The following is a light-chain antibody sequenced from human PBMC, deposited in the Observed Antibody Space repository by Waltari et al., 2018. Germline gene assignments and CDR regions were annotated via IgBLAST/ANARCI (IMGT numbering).Light chain of an antibody. CDR1: QSVSSN. CDR2: DAS. Sequence: VMTQSPGTLSVSPGERATLSCRASQSVSSNLAWYQQKPGQAPRLLIYDASTRATGIPARFSGSGSGTEFTLTISSLQSEDFAVYYCQHYLNWPSTFGQGTRLEI. CDR3: QHYLNWPST. V-gene: IGKV3-15*01. J-gene: IGKJ5*01.